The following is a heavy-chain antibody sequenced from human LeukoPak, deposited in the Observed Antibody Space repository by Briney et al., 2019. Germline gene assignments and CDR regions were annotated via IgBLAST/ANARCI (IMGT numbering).Heavy chain of an antibody. Sequence: SETLSLTCIVSGGFINNFYWSWIRQPPGKGPEWIGYVSNSGNTNYNPSFRSRFTISVDTSKNQFSLKLTSVTAADTAVYFCARENYVFDIWGQGTMVTVSS. CDR1: GGFINNFY. J-gene: IGHJ3*02. CDR3: ARENYVFDI. CDR2: VSNSGNT. V-gene: IGHV4-59*01.